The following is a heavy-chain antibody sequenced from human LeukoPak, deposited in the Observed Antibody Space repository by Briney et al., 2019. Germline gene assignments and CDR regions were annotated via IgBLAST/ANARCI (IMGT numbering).Heavy chain of an antibody. V-gene: IGHV4-59*01. CDR3: ARGGPPGMVTTNPFDY. D-gene: IGHD2-21*02. Sequence: SETLSLTCTVSGGSISSYYWSWIRQPPGKGLEWIGYIYYSGSTNYNPSLKSRVTISVDTSRDQFSLKLSSVTAADTAVYYCARGGPPGMVTTNPFDYWGQGTLVTVAS. J-gene: IGHJ4*02. CDR2: IYYSGST. CDR1: GGSISSYY.